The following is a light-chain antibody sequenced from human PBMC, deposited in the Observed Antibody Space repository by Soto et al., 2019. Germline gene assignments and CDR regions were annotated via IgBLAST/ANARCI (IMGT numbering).Light chain of an antibody. Sequence: DIQLTQSPSFLAAAVGDRVTITCRASQSISTSLAWYQQKPVKATTLLTYAASTWQTGVPSRFSGSGSGTEFTLTISSQQAEDCSTYYCQQVNSYPITVGQGTRLEIK. CDR1: QSISTS. CDR3: QQVNSYPIT. CDR2: AAS. V-gene: IGKV1-9*01. J-gene: IGKJ5*01.